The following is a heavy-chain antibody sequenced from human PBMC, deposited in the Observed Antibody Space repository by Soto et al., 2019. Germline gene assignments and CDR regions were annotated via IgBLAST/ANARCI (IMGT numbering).Heavy chain of an antibody. CDR3: AKSRLRFLEWLLTSGYYYGMDV. Sequence: GGSLRLSCAASGFTFSSYAMSWVRQAPGKGLEWVSAISGSGGSTYYANSVKGRFTISGDNSKNTLYLQMNSLRAEDTAVYYCAKSRLRFLEWLLTSGYYYGMDVWGQGTTVTVSS. J-gene: IGHJ6*02. D-gene: IGHD3-3*01. CDR1: GFTFSSYA. CDR2: ISGSGGST. V-gene: IGHV3-23*01.